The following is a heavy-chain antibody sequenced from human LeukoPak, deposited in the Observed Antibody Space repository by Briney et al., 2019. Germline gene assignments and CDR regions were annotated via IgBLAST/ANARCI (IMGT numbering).Heavy chain of an antibody. D-gene: IGHD6-19*01. CDR1: GYSISSGNY. CDR3: AKDRVYSNSWYFVS. V-gene: IGHV4-38-2*02. CDR2: IYHSGST. J-gene: IGHJ4*02. Sequence: SETLSLTCSVSGYSISSGNYWGWIRLPPGKGLQWIGSIYHSGSTYYNPSLKSRVTISVDTSKNQFSLKLSSVTAADTALYYCAKDRVYSNSWYFVSWGQGTLVTVSS.